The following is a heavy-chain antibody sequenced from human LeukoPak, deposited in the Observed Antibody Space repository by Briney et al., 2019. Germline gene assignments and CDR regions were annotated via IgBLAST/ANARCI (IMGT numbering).Heavy chain of an antibody. Sequence: SETLSLTCTVSGGPISSYYWSWIRQPPGKGLEWIGYIYYSGSTNYNPSLKSRVTISVDTSKNQFSLKLSSVTAADTAVYYCARTAKTYFDYWGQGTLVTVSS. CDR3: ARTAKTYFDY. CDR2: IYYSGST. J-gene: IGHJ4*02. V-gene: IGHV4-59*08. CDR1: GGPISSYY.